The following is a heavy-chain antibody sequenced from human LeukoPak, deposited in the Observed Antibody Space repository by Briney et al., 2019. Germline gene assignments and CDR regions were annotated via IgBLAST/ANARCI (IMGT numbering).Heavy chain of an antibody. CDR2: TRKKVNSYTT. CDR1: GFTFSDHY. Sequence: GGSLRLSCAASGFTFSDHYMDWVRQAPGKGLEWVGRTRKKVNSYTTEYATSVKGRFTISRDDSKNSLYLQMNSLKTEDTAVYYCARSYGSGTYPFDYWGQGTLVTVSS. CDR3: ARSYGSGTYPFDY. J-gene: IGHJ4*02. D-gene: IGHD3-10*01. V-gene: IGHV3-72*01.